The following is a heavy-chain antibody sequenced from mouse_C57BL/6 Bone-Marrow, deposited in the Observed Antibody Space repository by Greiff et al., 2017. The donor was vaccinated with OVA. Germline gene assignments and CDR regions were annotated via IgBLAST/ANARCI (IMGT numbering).Heavy chain of an antibody. D-gene: IGHD2-3*01. Sequence: EVQLQQSGAELVRPGASVKLSCTASGFNIKDDYMHWVKQRPEQGLEWIGWIDPENGDTEYASKFQGKATIIADTSSNTAYLQLSSRTSEDTPVYYRTTDGYYWDPSYFDYWGQGTTLTVSS. J-gene: IGHJ2*01. CDR1: GFNIKDDY. CDR3: TTDGYYWDPSYFDY. CDR2: IDPENGDT. V-gene: IGHV14-4*01.